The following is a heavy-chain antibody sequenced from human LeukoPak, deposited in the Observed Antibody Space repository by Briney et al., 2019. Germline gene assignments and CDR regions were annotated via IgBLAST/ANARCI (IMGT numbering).Heavy chain of an antibody. V-gene: IGHV1-2*02. CDR1: GYTFTDYY. CDR3: ARVPGRAAYDLDH. Sequence: ASVKVSCKASGYTFTDYYIHWVRQAPGQGLEWMGWINSNSGGTNYAQKFQGRVTMTRDTSISTAYMELSRLRSDDTAVYYCARVPGRAAYDLDHWGQGTLVTVSS. CDR2: INSNSGGT. D-gene: IGHD3-16*01. J-gene: IGHJ4*02.